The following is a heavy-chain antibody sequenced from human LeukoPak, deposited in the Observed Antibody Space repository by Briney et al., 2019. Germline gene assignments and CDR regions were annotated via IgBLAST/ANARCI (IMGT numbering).Heavy chain of an antibody. D-gene: IGHD3-10*01. CDR2: MANDAKTT. Sequence: PGGSLRLSCAASGFTFSIYGMHWVRQAPGKGLEWVAVMANDAKTTYYADSVKGRFTISRDNSKNTLYLQMNSLRAEDTAVYYCAKGSRYYYGSGSRGYYHYYYMDVWGKGTTVTISS. CDR3: AKGSRYYYGSGSRGYYHYYYMDV. CDR1: GFTFSIYG. V-gene: IGHV3-30*18. J-gene: IGHJ6*03.